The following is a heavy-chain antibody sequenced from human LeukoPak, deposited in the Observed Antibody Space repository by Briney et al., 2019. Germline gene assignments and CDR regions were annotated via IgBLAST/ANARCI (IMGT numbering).Heavy chain of an antibody. CDR1: GGSISSGGYS. Sequence: SETLSLTCAVSGGSISSGGYSWSWIRQPPGKGLEWIGYIYHSGSTYYNPSLKSRVTISIDRSENQFSLKLSSVTAADTAVYYCVRGRGDYYDSSGGYYFDFWGQGTLVTVAS. J-gene: IGHJ4*02. V-gene: IGHV4-30-2*01. CDR2: IYHSGST. CDR3: VRGRGDYYDSSGGYYFDF. D-gene: IGHD3-22*01.